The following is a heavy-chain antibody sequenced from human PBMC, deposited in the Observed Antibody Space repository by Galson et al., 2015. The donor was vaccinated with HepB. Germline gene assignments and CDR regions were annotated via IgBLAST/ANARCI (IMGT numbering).Heavy chain of an antibody. CDR1: GGTFSSYA. V-gene: IGHV1-69*04. D-gene: IGHD4-23*01. J-gene: IGHJ4*02. CDR3: AIDYGGNGGRDY. Sequence: SVKVSCKASGGTFSSYAISWVRQAPGQGLEWMGRIIPILGIANYAQKFQGRVTITADKSTSTAYMELSSLRSEDTAVYYCAIDYGGNGGRDYWGQGTLVTVPS. CDR2: IIPILGIA.